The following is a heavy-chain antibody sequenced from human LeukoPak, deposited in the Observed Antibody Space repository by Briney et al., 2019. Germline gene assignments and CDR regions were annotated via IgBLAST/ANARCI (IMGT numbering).Heavy chain of an antibody. CDR3: ARDVAYGSGSYYLDY. V-gene: IGHV1-69*04. J-gene: IGHJ4*02. D-gene: IGHD3-10*01. CDR2: IIPILGIA. Sequence: SVKVSCKASGGTFISYAISWVRQAPGQGLEWMGRIIPILGIANYAQKFQGRVTITADKSTSTAYMELSSLRSEDTAVYYCARDVAYGSGSYYLDYWGQGTLVTVSS. CDR1: GGTFISYA.